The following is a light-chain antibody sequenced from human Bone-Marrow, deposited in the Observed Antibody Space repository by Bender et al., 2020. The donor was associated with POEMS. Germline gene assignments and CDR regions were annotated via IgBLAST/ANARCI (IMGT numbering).Light chain of an antibody. J-gene: IGLJ1*01. CDR3: SSYTSSSTPLYV. V-gene: IGLV2-14*02. CDR1: SSDVGSYSL. Sequence: QSALTQPASVSGSPGQSITISCTGTSSDVGSYSLVSWYQQHPGKAPKLMIYEVNKRPSGVSNRFSGSKSGNTASLTISGLQAEDEADYYCSSYTSSSTPLYVFGTGTKVTVL. CDR2: EVN.